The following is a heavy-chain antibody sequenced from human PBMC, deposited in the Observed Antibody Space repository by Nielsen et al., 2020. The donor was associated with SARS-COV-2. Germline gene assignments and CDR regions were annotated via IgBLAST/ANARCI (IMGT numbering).Heavy chain of an antibody. J-gene: IGHJ4*02. D-gene: IGHD6-13*01. CDR3: AKEGVREQQLPTGVGY. CDR2: ISYDGSNK. Sequence: GESLKISCAASGFTFGSFGMHWVRQAPGKGLEWVAVISYDGSNKYYADSVKGRFTISRDNSKNTLYLQMNSLRAEDTAVYYCAKEGVREQQLPTGVGYWGQGTLVTVSS. V-gene: IGHV3-30*18. CDR1: GFTFGSFG.